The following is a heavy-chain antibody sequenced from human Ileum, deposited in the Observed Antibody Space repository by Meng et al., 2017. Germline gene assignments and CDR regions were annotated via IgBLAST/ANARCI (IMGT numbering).Heavy chain of an antibody. CDR1: GGSVTSSSYD. CDR2: ICYSGNT. D-gene: IGHD7-27*01. CDR3: ARRTGEVDLLDY. J-gene: IGHJ4*02. V-gene: IGHV4-39*01. Sequence: QLQLQESGPGLGKPTETLSLTCIVSGGSVTSSSYDWGWIRQPPGKGLEWIGSICYSGNTYYNPSLKSRVSMSVDTSKKQISLKLNSVTAADTAVYYCARRTGEVDLLDYWGQGTLVTVSS.